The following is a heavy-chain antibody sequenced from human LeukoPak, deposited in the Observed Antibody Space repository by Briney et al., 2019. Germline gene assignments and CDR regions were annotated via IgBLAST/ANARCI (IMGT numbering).Heavy chain of an antibody. J-gene: IGHJ4*02. Sequence: ASVTVSCKASGYTFTGYYMHWVRQAPGQGLEWMGWINPNSGGTNYGQKFQGRVTMTRDTSISTAYMELSSLRSEDTAVYYCARERFWSGYYSPFDYWGQGTLVTVSS. CDR2: INPNSGGT. CDR1: GYTFTGYY. CDR3: ARERFWSGYYSPFDY. V-gene: IGHV1-2*02. D-gene: IGHD3-3*01.